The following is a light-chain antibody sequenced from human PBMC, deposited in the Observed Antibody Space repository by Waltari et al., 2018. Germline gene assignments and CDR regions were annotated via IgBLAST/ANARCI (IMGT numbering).Light chain of an antibody. CDR2: DVT. CDR1: SNDVGGYHY. V-gene: IGLV2-11*01. CDR3: SSYGGTYFV. Sequence: QSALTQPRSVSGSPGQSVTISCTGTSNDVGGYHYVSWYQHHPGEVPKRMIYDVTQRPSGVPDRLSGSKSGNTASLTISGLQADDEADYYCSSYGGTYFVFGGGTRLTVL. J-gene: IGLJ2*01.